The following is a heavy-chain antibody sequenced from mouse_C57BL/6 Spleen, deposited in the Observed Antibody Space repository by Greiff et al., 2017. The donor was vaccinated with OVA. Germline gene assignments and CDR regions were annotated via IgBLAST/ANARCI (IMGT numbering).Heavy chain of an antibody. Sequence: QVQLKQPGAELVKPGASVKLSCKASGYTFTSYWMHWVKQRPGRGLEWIGRIDPNSGGTKYNEKFKSKATLTVDKPSSTAYMQLSSLTSEDSAVYYCARANWDGGFDYWGQGTTLTVSS. D-gene: IGHD4-1*01. CDR2: IDPNSGGT. V-gene: IGHV1-72*01. CDR3: ARANWDGGFDY. J-gene: IGHJ2*01. CDR1: GYTFTSYW.